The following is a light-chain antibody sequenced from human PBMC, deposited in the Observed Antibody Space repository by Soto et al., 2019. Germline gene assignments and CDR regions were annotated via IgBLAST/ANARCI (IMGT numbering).Light chain of an antibody. CDR3: QVWDYDTDHFV. CDR1: NIGSKS. CDR2: ADS. J-gene: IGLJ1*01. V-gene: IGLV3-21*02. Sequence: SYELTQAPSVSVAPGQTARIGCGGDNIGSKSVHWYQQRPGQAPVLVVYADSDRPSGIPERFSGSNPGNTATLTISRVEAWDEADYYCQVWDYDTDHFVFGPGTKLTVL.